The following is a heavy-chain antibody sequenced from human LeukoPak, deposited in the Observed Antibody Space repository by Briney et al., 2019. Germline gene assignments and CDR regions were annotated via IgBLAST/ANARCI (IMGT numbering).Heavy chain of an antibody. CDR1: GLTFSSYS. Sequence: PGGSLRLSCAASGLTFSSYSMNWVRQAPGKGLEWLSYISSSSSTIYYADSVKGRFTISRDNAKNSLFLQMNSLRAEDTAVYYCARVINDYVWGSYRLWYFDYWGQGTLVTVSS. CDR3: ARVINDYVWGSYRLWYFDY. J-gene: IGHJ4*02. CDR2: ISSSSSTI. V-gene: IGHV3-48*01. D-gene: IGHD3-16*02.